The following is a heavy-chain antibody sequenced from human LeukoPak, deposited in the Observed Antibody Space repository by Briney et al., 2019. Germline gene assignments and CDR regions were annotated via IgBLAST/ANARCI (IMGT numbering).Heavy chain of an antibody. CDR3: ANEIRPNDY. Sequence: GGSLRLPCAASEFDFSTHAMTWVRQAPGKGLEWVSAISISGTKTYYADSVKGRFTISRDNSKNTLYLQMYSLRAEDTAVYYCANEIRPNDYWGQGTLVTVSS. CDR2: ISISGTKT. D-gene: IGHD4-17*01. J-gene: IGHJ4*02. V-gene: IGHV3-23*01. CDR1: EFDFSTHA.